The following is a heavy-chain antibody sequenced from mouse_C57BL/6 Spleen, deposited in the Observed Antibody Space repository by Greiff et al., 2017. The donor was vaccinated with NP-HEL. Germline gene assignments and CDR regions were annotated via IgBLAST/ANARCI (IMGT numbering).Heavy chain of an antibody. CDR3: ARSQGSSFYYAMDY. CDR1: GFTFSDYG. CDR2: ISSGSSTI. D-gene: IGHD1-1*01. J-gene: IGHJ4*01. Sequence: VQLKESGGGLVKPGGSLKLSCAASGFTFSDYGMHWVRQAPEKGLEWVAYISSGSSTIYYADTVKGRFTISRDNAKNTLFLQMTSLRSEDTAMYYCARSQGSSFYYAMDYWGQGTSVTVSS. V-gene: IGHV5-17*01.